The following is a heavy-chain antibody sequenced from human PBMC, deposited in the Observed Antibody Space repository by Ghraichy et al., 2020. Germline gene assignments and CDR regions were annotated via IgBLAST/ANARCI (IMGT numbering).Heavy chain of an antibody. CDR1: GFNFGRHW. CDR3: ARDPYGDYKYGGTDY. J-gene: IGHJ4*02. V-gene: IGHV3-7*01. CDR2: IKSDGSDS. D-gene: IGHD4-17*01. Sequence: GGSLRLSCVASGFNFGRHWMSWVRQVPGKGLEWVASIKSDGSDSFYVDSVKGRFTISRDNAENSVSLGMTSLRAEDTAVYYCARDPYGDYKYGGTDYWGRGTLVSVSS.